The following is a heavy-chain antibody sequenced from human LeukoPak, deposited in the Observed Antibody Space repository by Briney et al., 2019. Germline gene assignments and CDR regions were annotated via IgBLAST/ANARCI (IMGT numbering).Heavy chain of an antibody. D-gene: IGHD3-10*01. Sequence: PSETLSLTCTVSGGSISSSGHYWGWIRQPPGKGLEWIGSIYYSGSTYYNPSLKSRVTISVDTSKNQFSLKLSSVTAADTAVYYCARHFGSFDHWGQGTLVTVSS. CDR2: IYYSGST. CDR1: GGSISSSGHY. CDR3: ARHFGSFDH. J-gene: IGHJ4*02. V-gene: IGHV4-39*01.